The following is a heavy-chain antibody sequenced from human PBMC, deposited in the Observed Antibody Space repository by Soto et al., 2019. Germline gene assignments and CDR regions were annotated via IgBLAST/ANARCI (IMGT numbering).Heavy chain of an antibody. Sequence: PSETLSLTCIVSGGSISSYYWNWIRQAPGKGLEWIGYFYYSGITNYNPSLKSRVTISVDTSKNQFSLKLTSVTAADTAVYYCERHSSSIAAFDIRGQGTMVTVSS. J-gene: IGHJ3*02. CDR3: ERHSSSIAAFDI. CDR2: FYYSGIT. D-gene: IGHD6-6*01. CDR1: GGSISSYY. V-gene: IGHV4-59*01.